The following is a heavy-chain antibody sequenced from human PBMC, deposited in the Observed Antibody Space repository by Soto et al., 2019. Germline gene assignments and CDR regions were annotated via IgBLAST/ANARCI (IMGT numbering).Heavy chain of an antibody. CDR1: GFSLDTWGVG. CDR3: ARVLGSWGSYDFDH. CDR2: IYWDDDK. D-gene: IGHD3-16*01. Sequence: QITLKESGPTLVRPTQTLTLTCTVSGFSLDTWGVGVGWIRQPPGKAPEWLALIYWDDDKRYSPTLKNRLTITKDTSNNQVVLTVTDMDPVDTVTYYCARVLGSWGSYDFDHWGQGTLVTVSS. J-gene: IGHJ4*02. V-gene: IGHV2-5*02.